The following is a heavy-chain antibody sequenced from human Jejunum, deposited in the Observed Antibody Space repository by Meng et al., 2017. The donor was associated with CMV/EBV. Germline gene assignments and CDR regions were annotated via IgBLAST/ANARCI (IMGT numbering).Heavy chain of an antibody. CDR1: GYTFTNYG. V-gene: IGHV1-18*01. D-gene: IGHD1-26*01. CDR3: ARVEVGITSGDY. J-gene: IGHJ4*02. CDR2: ISAYNGNT. Sequence: AQLLKPGGEVKKPGASVKVSCKASGYTFTNYGITWVRQAPGQGLEWMGWISAYNGNTNYAQTLQGRLTMTTDTSTSTAYMELRSLRSDDTAVYYCARVEVGITSGDYWGQGTLVTVSS.